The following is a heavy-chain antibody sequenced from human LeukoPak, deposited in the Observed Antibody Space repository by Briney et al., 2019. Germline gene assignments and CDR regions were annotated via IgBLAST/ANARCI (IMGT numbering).Heavy chain of an antibody. CDR3: ARECGADCSPYYYYYMDV. Sequence: GGSLRLSFAASGFTFDDYGMSWVRQAPGKGLEWVSGINWNGGSTGYAGSVKGRFTISRDNAKNSLYLQMNSLRAEDTALYYCARECGADCSPYYYYYMDVWGKGTTVTVSS. CDR2: INWNGGST. V-gene: IGHV3-20*03. CDR1: GFTFDDYG. D-gene: IGHD2-21*02. J-gene: IGHJ6*03.